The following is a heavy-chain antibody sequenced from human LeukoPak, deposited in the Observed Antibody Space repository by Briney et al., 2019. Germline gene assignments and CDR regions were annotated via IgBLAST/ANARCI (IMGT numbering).Heavy chain of an antibody. Sequence: GGSLRLSCAASGFTFSSYEMNWVRQAPGKGLEWVSSISSSSSYIYYADSVKGRFTISRDNAKNSLYLQMNSLRAEDTAVYYCARDHYDFWSGYYWFDYWGQGTLVTVSS. CDR1: GFTFSSYE. D-gene: IGHD3-3*01. V-gene: IGHV3-21*01. CDR3: ARDHYDFWSGYYWFDY. CDR2: ISSSSSYI. J-gene: IGHJ4*02.